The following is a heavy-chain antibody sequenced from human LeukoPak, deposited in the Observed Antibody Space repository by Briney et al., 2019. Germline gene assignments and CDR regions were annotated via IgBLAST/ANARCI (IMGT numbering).Heavy chain of an antibody. J-gene: IGHJ4*02. CDR1: GFTFSSYA. CDR2: MSYDGSNK. CDR3: AREAVAGLDY. V-gene: IGHV3-30-3*01. Sequence: PGGSLRLSCAASGFTFSSYAMHWVRQAPGKGLEWVAVMSYDGSNKYYADSVKGRFTISRDNSKNTLYLQMNSLRAEDTAVYYCAREAVAGLDYWGQGTLVTVSS. D-gene: IGHD6-19*01.